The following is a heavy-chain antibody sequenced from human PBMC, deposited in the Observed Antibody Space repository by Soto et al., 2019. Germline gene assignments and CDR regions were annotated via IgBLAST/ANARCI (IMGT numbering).Heavy chain of an antibody. CDR3: ARGGYGGNSGLGHFDY. J-gene: IGHJ4*02. CDR2: IIYTGST. V-gene: IGHV4-34*01. Sequence: QVQLQQWGAGLLKPSETLSLTCAVYGWSFSGYYWSWIRQPPGKGLEWIGEIIYTGSTDYNPSLINRVIISIATSKIQFSLNLSSVTAADTAVYYCARGGYGGNSGLGHFDYWGQGTLINVSS. D-gene: IGHD2-21*02. CDR1: GWSFSGYY.